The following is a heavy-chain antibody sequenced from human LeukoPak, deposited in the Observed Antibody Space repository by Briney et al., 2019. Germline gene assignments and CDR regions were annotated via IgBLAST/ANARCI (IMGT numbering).Heavy chain of an antibody. D-gene: IGHD2-15*01. Sequence: GRSLRLSCAASGFTFDDYAMHWVRQAPGKGLEWVSGISWNSGSIGYADSVKGRFTISRDNAKNSLYLQMNSLRAEDTALYYCAKGIVVVVAATYFDYWGQGTLVTVSS. J-gene: IGHJ4*02. CDR3: AKGIVVVVAATYFDY. V-gene: IGHV3-9*01. CDR2: ISWNSGSI. CDR1: GFTFDDYA.